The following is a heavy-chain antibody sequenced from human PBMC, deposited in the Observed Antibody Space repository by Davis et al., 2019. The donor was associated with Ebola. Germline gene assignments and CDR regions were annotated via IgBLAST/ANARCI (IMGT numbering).Heavy chain of an antibody. D-gene: IGHD5-18*01. CDR3: ARERRGYSYGYPGDGGGNGDY. V-gene: IGHV3-21*01. CDR2: ISSSSSYI. Sequence: GESLKISCAASGFTFSSYSMNWVRQAPGKGLEWVSSISSSSSYIYYADSVKGRFTISRDNAKNSLYLQMNSLRAEDTAVYYCARERRGYSYGYPGDGGGNGDYWGQGTLVTVSS. J-gene: IGHJ4*02. CDR1: GFTFSSYS.